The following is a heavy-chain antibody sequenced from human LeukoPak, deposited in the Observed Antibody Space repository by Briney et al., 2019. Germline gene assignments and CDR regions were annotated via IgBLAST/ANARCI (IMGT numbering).Heavy chain of an antibody. D-gene: IGHD3-10*01. Sequence: ASVKVSCKASGYTFTSYAMHWVRQAHGQRLEWMGWINAGNGNTKYSQKFQGRVTITRDTSASTAYMELSSLRSEDTAVYYCARDPLLWFGELYLDYWGQGTLVTVSS. J-gene: IGHJ4*02. CDR2: INAGNGNT. CDR1: GYTFTSYA. CDR3: ARDPLLWFGELYLDY. V-gene: IGHV1-3*01.